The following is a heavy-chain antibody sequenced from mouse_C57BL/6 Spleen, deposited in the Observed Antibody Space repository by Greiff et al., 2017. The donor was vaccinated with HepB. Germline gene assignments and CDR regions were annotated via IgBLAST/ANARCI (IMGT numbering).Heavy chain of an antibody. CDR2: ISYDGSN. CDR3: ARAWGNYVGYAMDY. D-gene: IGHD2-1*01. V-gene: IGHV3-6*01. CDR1: GYSITSGYY. Sequence: EVKLQESGPGLVKPSQSLSLTCSVTGYSITSGYYWNWIRQFPGNKLEWMGYISYDGSNNYNPSLKNRISITRDTSKNQFFLKLNSVTTEDTATYYCARAWGNYVGYAMDYWGQGTSVTVSS. J-gene: IGHJ4*01.